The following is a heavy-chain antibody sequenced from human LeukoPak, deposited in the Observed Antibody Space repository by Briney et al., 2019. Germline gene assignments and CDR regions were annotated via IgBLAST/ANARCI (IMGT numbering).Heavy chain of an antibody. Sequence: PSEALSLTCAVYGGSFSGYYWSWIRQPPGKGLEWIGEINHSGSTNYNPSLKSRVTISVDTSKNQFSLKLSSVTAADTAVYYCAIGRRLSKYSSSWYGQVGWFDPWGQGTLVTVSS. V-gene: IGHV4-34*01. CDR3: AIGRRLSKYSSSWYGQVGWFDP. CDR2: INHSGST. J-gene: IGHJ5*02. D-gene: IGHD6-13*01. CDR1: GGSFSGYY.